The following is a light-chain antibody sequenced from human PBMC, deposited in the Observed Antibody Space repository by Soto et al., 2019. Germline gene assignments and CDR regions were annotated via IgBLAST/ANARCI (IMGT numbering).Light chain of an antibody. J-gene: IGLJ2*01. CDR3: QVWDSSSDHVV. V-gene: IGLV3-21*04. CDR2: YDS. Sequence: YELTQPPSLSVAPGKTARITCGGNNIGSKSVHWYQQKPGQAPVLVIYYDSDRPSGIPERFSGSNSGNTATLTISRVEAGDEADYYCQVWDSSSDHVVFGGGTKLTVL. CDR1: NIGSKS.